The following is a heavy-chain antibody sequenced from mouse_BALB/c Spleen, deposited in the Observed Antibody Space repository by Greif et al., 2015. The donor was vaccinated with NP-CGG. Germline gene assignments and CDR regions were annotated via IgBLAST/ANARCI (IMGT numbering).Heavy chain of an antibody. CDR2: ISSGSSTI. D-gene: IGHD2-4*01. Sequence: EVMLVESGGGLVQPGGSRKLSCAASGFTISSFGMHWVRQAPEKGLEWVAYISSGSSTIYYADTVKGRFTISRDNPKNPLFLQMTSLRSEDTAMYYCARSTMITEAMDYWGQGTSVTVSS. J-gene: IGHJ4*01. CDR1: GFTISSFG. V-gene: IGHV5-17*02. CDR3: ARSTMITEAMDY.